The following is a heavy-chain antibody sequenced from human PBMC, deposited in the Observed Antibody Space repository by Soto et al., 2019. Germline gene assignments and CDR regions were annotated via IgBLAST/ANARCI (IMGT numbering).Heavy chain of an antibody. CDR2: ISSSSSYI. D-gene: IGHD1-26*01. CDR3: ARGMYSGSSPFDY. V-gene: IGHV3-21*01. J-gene: IGHJ4*02. Sequence: GSMTLSGGASGRSFSSYRINWVRQGPGKGLEWVSSISSSSSYIYYADSVKGRFTISRDNAKNSLYLQMNSLRAEDTAVYYCARGMYSGSSPFDYWGQGTLVTVSS. CDR1: GRSFSSYR.